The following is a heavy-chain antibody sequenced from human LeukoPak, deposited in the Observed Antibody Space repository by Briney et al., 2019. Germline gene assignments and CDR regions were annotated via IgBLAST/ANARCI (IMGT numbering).Heavy chain of an antibody. CDR2: INPNSGGT. D-gene: IGHD3-10*01. Sequence: ASVKVSCKASGYTFTGYYMHWVRQAPGQGLEWMGWINPNSGGTNYAQKFQGRVTMTRDTSISTAYMELSRLRSDDTAVYYCARGGSPMVRGVIITFQGPNWFDPWGQGTLVTVSS. V-gene: IGHV1-2*02. CDR1: GYTFTGYY. CDR3: ARGGSPMVRGVIITFQGPNWFDP. J-gene: IGHJ5*02.